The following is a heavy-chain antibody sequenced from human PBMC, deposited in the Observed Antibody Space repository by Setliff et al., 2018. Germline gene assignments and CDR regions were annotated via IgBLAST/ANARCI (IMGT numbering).Heavy chain of an antibody. V-gene: IGHV4-59*08. CDR1: GGSISSYY. CDR2: FYHSGST. CDR3: ARSSYYASGNSHNYYMDV. D-gene: IGHD3-10*01. J-gene: IGHJ6*03. Sequence: TSETLSLTCNVSGGSISSYYWTWIRPPPGKGLEWIGYFYHSGSTIYNPSLKGRVTMTSDTSRNQLSLKLTSVSAADTAIYYCARSSYYASGNSHNYYMDVWGKGTAVTVSS.